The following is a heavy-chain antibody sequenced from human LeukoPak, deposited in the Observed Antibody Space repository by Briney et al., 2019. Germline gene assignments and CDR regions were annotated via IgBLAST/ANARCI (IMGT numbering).Heavy chain of an antibody. V-gene: IGHV1-46*01. J-gene: IGHJ3*02. D-gene: IGHD2-2*01. CDR2: INPSGGST. Sequence: ASVKVSCKASGYTFTSYYMHWVRQAPAQGLEWMGIINPSGGSTSYAQKFQGRVTMTRDMSTSTVYMELSSLRSEDTAVYYCARGYCSSTSCHLQEGATDAFDIWGQGTMVTVSS. CDR3: ARGYCSSTSCHLQEGATDAFDI. CDR1: GYTFTSYY.